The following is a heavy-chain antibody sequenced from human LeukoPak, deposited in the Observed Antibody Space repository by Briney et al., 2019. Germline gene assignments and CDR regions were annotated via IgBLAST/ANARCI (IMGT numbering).Heavy chain of an antibody. V-gene: IGHV3-23*01. D-gene: IGHD5-12*01. CDR2: ISGSGGST. Sequence: GGSLRVSCAASGFTFSSYAMSWVRQAPGKGLEWVSAISGSGGSTYYADSVKGRFTISRDNSKNTLYLQMNSLRAEDTAVYYCAKDRRGYSGYDPPDDAFDIWGQGTMVTVSS. CDR3: AKDRRGYSGYDPPDDAFDI. CDR1: GFTFSSYA. J-gene: IGHJ3*02.